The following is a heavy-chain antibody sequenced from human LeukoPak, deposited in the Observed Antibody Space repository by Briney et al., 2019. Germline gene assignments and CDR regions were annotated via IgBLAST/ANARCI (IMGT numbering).Heavy chain of an antibody. CDR2: INWNGGST. CDR1: GFTFDDYG. CDR3: ASGSGSGYYYFVY. V-gene: IGHV3-20*04. Sequence: GGSLRLSCAASGFTFDDYGMSWVRQAPGKGLEWVSGINWNGGSTGYADSVKGRFTISRDNAKNSLYLQMNSLRAEDTALHYCASGSGSGYYYFVYWGQGTLVTVSS. J-gene: IGHJ4*02. D-gene: IGHD3-22*01.